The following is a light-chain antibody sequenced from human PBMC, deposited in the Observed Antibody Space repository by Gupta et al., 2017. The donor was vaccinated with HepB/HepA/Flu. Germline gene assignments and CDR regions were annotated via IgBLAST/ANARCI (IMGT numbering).Light chain of an antibody. Sequence: QSPCTQPAPVSGSPGHSITISCTGASSDVGAYNYVSWYQQHPGRAPKLIIHDVSNRPSGVSSRFSGSKSDNTASLTISGLQAEDEADYYCNSFTTRGTYVFGSGTKVTVL. CDR3: NSFTTRGTYV. J-gene: IGLJ1*01. CDR1: SSDVGAYNY. CDR2: DVS. V-gene: IGLV2-14*03.